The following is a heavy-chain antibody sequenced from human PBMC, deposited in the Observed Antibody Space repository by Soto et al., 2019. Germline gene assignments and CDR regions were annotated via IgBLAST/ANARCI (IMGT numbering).Heavy chain of an antibody. V-gene: IGHV4-30-4*01. Sequence: QVQLQESGPGLVKPSQTLSLTCTVSGGSISSGDYYWGWIRQPPGKGMEWIGYIYYSGSTYYNPALKSRVTISVDTSKNQCSLKLSSVTAADTAVYYCGRDRVQLERGVYYYYGMDVWGQGTTVTVSS. CDR3: GRDRVQLERGVYYYYGMDV. D-gene: IGHD1-1*01. CDR2: IYYSGST. CDR1: GGSISSGDYY. J-gene: IGHJ6*02.